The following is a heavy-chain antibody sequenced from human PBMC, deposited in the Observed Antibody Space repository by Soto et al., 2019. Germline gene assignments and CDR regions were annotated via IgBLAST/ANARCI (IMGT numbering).Heavy chain of an antibody. Sequence: SETLSLTCTVSGGSISSGGYYWSWIRQHPGKGLEWIGYIYYSGSTYYNPSLKSRVTISVDTSKNQFSLKLSSVTAADTAVYYCARDNRRPAVAGPKYYYGMDVWGQGTTVTVSS. CDR2: IYYSGST. J-gene: IGHJ6*02. D-gene: IGHD6-19*01. V-gene: IGHV4-31*03. CDR1: GGSISSGGYY. CDR3: ARDNRRPAVAGPKYYYGMDV.